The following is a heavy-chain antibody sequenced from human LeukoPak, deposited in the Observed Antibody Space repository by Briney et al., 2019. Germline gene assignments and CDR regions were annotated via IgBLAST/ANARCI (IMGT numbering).Heavy chain of an antibody. CDR3: ARGGAARPDF. CDR2: IKADGGEK. J-gene: IGHJ4*02. CDR1: GFTVSSNS. D-gene: IGHD6-6*01. Sequence: GGSLRLSCTVSGFTVSSNSMSWVRQTPGKGLEWVAKIKADGGEKDHVASVKGRFTISRDNAKNSLYLQMNSLRVEDTAVYYCARGGAARPDFWGQGTLVTVSS. V-gene: IGHV3-7*01.